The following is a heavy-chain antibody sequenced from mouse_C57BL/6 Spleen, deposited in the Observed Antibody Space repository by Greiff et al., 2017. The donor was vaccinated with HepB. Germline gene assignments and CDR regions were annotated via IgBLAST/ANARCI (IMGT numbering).Heavy chain of an antibody. V-gene: IGHV1-39*01. J-gene: IGHJ4*01. D-gene: IGHD2-1*01. Sequence: EIQLQQSGPELVKPGASVKISCKASGYSFTDYNMNWVKQSNGKSLEWIGVINPNYGTTSSNQKFKGKATLTVDQSSSTAYMQLNSLTSEDSAVYYWARDYGKRYYAMDYWGQGTSVTVAS. CDR1: GYSFTDYN. CDR2: INPNYGTT. CDR3: ARDYGKRYYAMDY.